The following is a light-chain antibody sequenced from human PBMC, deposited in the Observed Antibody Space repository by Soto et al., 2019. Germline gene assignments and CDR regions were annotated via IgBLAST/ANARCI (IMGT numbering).Light chain of an antibody. J-gene: IGKJ2*01. CDR2: DAS. V-gene: IGKV1-5*03. CDR1: QSITNC. CDR3: QQHNPYSPYT. Sequence: DIQMTQAPSTLSASVGDRVTITCRASQSITNCLAWDQQKPGKAAKLLIFDASSFRSGVPSRFSGSGSGTEFTLIISSMQPEDFATYYCQQHNPYSPYTFGQGTKLEIK.